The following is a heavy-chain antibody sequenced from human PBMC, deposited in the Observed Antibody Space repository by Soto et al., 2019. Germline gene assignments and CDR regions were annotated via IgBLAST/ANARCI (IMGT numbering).Heavy chain of an antibody. CDR2: ISGRGEST. V-gene: IGHV3-23*01. CDR3: ARWREQQLSRGYYGIDV. Sequence: EAQLLESGGGLVQPGGSLRLSCAASGFTFSSYAMSWVRQAPGKGLEWVSAISGRGESTNYADSVKGRFTISRDNSKNTLILQMNSLRAEDTAVYYCARWREQQLSRGYYGIDVWGQGTTVTVSS. CDR1: GFTFSSYA. J-gene: IGHJ6*02. D-gene: IGHD6-13*01.